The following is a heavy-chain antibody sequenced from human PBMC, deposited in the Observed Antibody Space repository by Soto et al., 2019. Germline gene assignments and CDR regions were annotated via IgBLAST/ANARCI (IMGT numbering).Heavy chain of an antibody. CDR3: AKDEGYMIIVGQDAFDV. J-gene: IGHJ3*01. CDR2: ISSTSAYI. D-gene: IGHD3-22*01. CDR1: GFIFSGYN. Sequence: EVQLVESGGGLVKPGGSLRLSCSASGFIFSGYNMNWVRQAPGKGLEWVSSISSTSAYINYADSVKGRFTISRDNAKNSLYLQMNSLRAEDTAVYFCAKDEGYMIIVGQDAFDVWGRGTMVTVSS. V-gene: IGHV3-21*01.